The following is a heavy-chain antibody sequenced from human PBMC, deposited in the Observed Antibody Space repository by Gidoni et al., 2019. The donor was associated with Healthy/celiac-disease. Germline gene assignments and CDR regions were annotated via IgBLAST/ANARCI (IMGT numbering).Heavy chain of an antibody. CDR1: GYSFTSYW. D-gene: IGHD3-3*01. J-gene: IGHJ6*02. CDR3: ARHNSVSWSGYSYYYYGMDV. Sequence: EVQLVQSGAEVKKPGESLTISCKGSGYSFTSYWIGWVRQMPGKGLEWMGIIYPGDSDTRYSPSFQGQVTISADKSISTAYLQWSSLKASDTAMYYCARHNSVSWSGYSYYYYGMDVWGQGTTVTVSS. CDR2: IYPGDSDT. V-gene: IGHV5-51*01.